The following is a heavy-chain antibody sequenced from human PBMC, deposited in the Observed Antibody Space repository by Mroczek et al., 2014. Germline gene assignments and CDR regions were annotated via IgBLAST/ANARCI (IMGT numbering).Heavy chain of an antibody. J-gene: IGHJ5*02. CDR2: INWSGGTR. V-gene: IGHV3-20*04. D-gene: IGHD3-10*01. CDR3: ARNKVVRGATYNWLDP. CDR1: GLTFDNFA. Sequence: VQLQESGGGVVRPGGSLRLSCAASGLTFDNFAMTWVRQPPGKGLEWVSGINWSGGTRDYADSVTGRFTISRDNAKNSLYLEMNSLRAEDTALYYCARNKVVRGATYNWLDPGSGNPGHRLL.